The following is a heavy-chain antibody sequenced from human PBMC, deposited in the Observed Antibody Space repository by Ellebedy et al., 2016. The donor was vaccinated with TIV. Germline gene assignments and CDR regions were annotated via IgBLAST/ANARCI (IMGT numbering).Heavy chain of an antibody. Sequence: SLKISCAASGFTFDDYAMHWVRQAPGKGLEWVSGISWNSGNIGYADSVKGRFTISRDNAKKSLYLQMNSLRAEDTAVYYCARDPGDSLFDYWGQGTLVTVSS. CDR2: ISWNSGNI. CDR1: GFTFDDYA. J-gene: IGHJ4*02. D-gene: IGHD3-16*01. CDR3: ARDPGDSLFDY. V-gene: IGHV3-9*01.